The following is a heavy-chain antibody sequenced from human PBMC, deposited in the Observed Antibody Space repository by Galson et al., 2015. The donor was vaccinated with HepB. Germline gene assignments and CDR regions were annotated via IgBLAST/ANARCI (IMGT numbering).Heavy chain of an antibody. Sequence: SLRLSCAASGLTFSNAWMNWVRQAPGKGLEWVGRIKSKTDGGTTDYAAPVKGRFTISRDDSKNTLYLQMNSLKTEDTAVYYCTTDPRKQWLFAGGYWGQGTLVTVSS. D-gene: IGHD6-19*01. CDR3: TTDPRKQWLFAGGY. V-gene: IGHV3-15*07. CDR1: GLTFSNAW. CDR2: IKSKTDGGTT. J-gene: IGHJ4*02.